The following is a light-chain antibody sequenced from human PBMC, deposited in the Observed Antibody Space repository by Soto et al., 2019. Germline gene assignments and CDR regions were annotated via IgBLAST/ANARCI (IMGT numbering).Light chain of an antibody. J-gene: IGKJ3*01. CDR3: QKYGDSPIT. CDR2: AES. CDR1: QTVTSGY. V-gene: IGKV3-20*01. Sequence: EIVLPPSPDTLSLSPGERATLSCRASQTVTSGYLAWYQQKPGQAPRLLIYAESTRAAAVPDRFTGSGSGKDFAITISRMENEDFGVYYCQKYGDSPITSGPGTKVDIK.